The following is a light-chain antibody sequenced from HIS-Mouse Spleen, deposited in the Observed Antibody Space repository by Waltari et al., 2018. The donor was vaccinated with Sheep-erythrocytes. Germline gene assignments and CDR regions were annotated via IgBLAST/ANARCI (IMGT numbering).Light chain of an antibody. Sequence: EIVLTQSPGTLSLSPGERATLSCRASQSVSSSYLAWYQQKPGQAPRLLIDGTSSRATGIPDRFSGIGSGTDFTLTISRLEPEDFAVYYCQQYGSSPWTFGQGTKVEIK. J-gene: IGKJ1*01. CDR2: GTS. CDR1: QSVSSSY. V-gene: IGKV3-20*01. CDR3: QQYGSSPWT.